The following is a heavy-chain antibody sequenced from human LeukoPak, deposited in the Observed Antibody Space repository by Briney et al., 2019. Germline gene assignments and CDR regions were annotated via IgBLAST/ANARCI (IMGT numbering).Heavy chain of an antibody. Sequence: SETLSLTCTVSGDSISTYYWSWIRQHPGKGLEWIGYIYYSGSTYYNPSLKSRVTISVDTSKNQFSLKLSSVTAADTAVYYCASGGGKYYYDSSGYYYKLNYFDYWGQGTLVTVSS. CDR3: ASGGGKYYYDSSGYYYKLNYFDY. J-gene: IGHJ4*02. V-gene: IGHV4-59*06. CDR1: GDSISTYY. CDR2: IYYSGST. D-gene: IGHD3-22*01.